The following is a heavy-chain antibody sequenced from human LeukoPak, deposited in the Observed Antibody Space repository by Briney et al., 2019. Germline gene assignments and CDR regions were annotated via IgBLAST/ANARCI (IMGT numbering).Heavy chain of an antibody. CDR2: IIPIFGTA. J-gene: IGHJ4*02. Sequence: AASVKVSCKASGGTFSSYAISWVRQAPGQGLEWMGGIIPIFGTANYAQKFQGRVTMTRDTSTSTVYMELSSLRSEDTAVYYCARDPNGDYCDFWGQGTLVTVSS. D-gene: IGHD7-27*01. CDR1: GGTFSSYA. CDR3: ARDPNGDYCDF. V-gene: IGHV1-69*05.